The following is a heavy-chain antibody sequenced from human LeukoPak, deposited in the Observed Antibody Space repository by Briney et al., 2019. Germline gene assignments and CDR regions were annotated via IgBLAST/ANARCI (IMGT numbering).Heavy chain of an antibody. CDR2: IYDRGST. CDR1: GGSISSYY. CDR3: ARGRTFDN. J-gene: IGHJ4*02. V-gene: IGHV4-59*01. Sequence: SETLSLTCTVSGGSISSYYWSWIRQPPGKGLEWIGNIYDRGSTKYNPSLKGRVTISVDTSKNQFSLRLSSVTAADTAVYYCARGRTFDNWGQGTLVTVSS.